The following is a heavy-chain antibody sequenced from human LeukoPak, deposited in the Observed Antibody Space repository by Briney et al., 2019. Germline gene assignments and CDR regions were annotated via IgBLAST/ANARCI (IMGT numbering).Heavy chain of an antibody. Sequence: ASLKVSCKASGYTFTSYYMHWVRQAPGQWLEWMGIINPSGGSTSYAQKFQGRVTMTRDMSTSTVYMELSSVRSEDTSVYYCARSGGCSSTSCYRAGYYYYYMDVWGKGTTVTISS. CDR2: INPSGGST. V-gene: IGHV1-46*01. J-gene: IGHJ6*03. CDR3: ARSGGCSSTSCYRAGYYYYYMDV. D-gene: IGHD2-2*01. CDR1: GYTFTSYY.